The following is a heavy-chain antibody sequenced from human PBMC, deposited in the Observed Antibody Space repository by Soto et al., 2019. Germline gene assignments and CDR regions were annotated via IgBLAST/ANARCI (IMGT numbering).Heavy chain of an antibody. CDR2: ISGSGGST. D-gene: IGHD3-3*01. CDR3: AKPIPKRPAEDVIGRGEYYDFWSGYLHYYYYGMDV. V-gene: IGHV3-23*01. CDR1: GFTFSSYA. J-gene: IGHJ6*02. Sequence: GSLRLSCAASGFTFSSYAMSWVRQAPGKGLEWVSAISGSGGSTYYADSVKGRFTISRDNSKNTLYLQMNSLRAEDTAVYYCAKPIPKRPAEDVIGRGEYYDFWSGYLHYYYYGMDVWGQGT.